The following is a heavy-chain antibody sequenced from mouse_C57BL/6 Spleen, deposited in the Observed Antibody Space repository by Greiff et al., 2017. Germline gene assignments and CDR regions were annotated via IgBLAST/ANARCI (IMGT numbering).Heavy chain of an antibody. CDR2: INPGSGST. J-gene: IGHJ2*01. CDR3: ARCPSLRRDGYFDY. V-gene: IGHV1-4*01. Sequence: QVQLQQSGAELARPGASVKMSCKASGYTFTSYTMHWVKQRPGQGLEWIGYINPGSGSTKYNQKFKDKATLTADKSSSTAYMQLSSLTSEDSAVXYGARCPSLRRDGYFDYWGQGTTLTVSS. CDR1: GYTFTSYT. D-gene: IGHD2-12*01.